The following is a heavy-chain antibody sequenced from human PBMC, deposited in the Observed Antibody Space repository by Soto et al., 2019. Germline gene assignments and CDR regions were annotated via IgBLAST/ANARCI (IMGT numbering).Heavy chain of an antibody. J-gene: IGHJ5*02. CDR3: ARSLSSSSGYFDP. CDR1: GVSVSSGGH. D-gene: IGHD6-6*01. CDR2: IHYSGST. V-gene: IGHV4-30-4*08. Sequence: SETRSLTCTVSGVSVSSGGHCSCIRRPPGKGLEWIGYIHYSGSTYYNPSLKSRVSISLVTSKSQFFLRLTSVTAADTAMYYCARSLSSSSGYFDPWGQGTLVTVSS.